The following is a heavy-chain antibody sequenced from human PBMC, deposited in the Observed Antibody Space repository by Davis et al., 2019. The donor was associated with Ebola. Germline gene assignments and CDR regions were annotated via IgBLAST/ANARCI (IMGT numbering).Heavy chain of an antibody. D-gene: IGHD1-1*01. J-gene: IGHJ4*02. Sequence: SETLSLTCTVSGGSISSNSYYWGWIRQPPGKRLEWIGNIYNDGSTYYTPSLKSRVTISVDSSKNHFSLKLRSVTAADTAVYYCARDGNWNGAEYFDYWGQGTLVTVSS. CDR2: IYNDGST. CDR3: ARDGNWNGAEYFDY. CDR1: GGSISSNSYY. V-gene: IGHV4-39*07.